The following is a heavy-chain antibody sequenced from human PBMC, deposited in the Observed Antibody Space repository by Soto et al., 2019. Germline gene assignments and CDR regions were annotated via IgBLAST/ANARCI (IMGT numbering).Heavy chain of an antibody. CDR3: AKDEEQLFFYY. CDR1: GFFLRDFG. V-gene: IGHV3-23*01. CDR2: ISGSGGST. J-gene: IGHJ4*02. Sequence: SLRLSCVASGFFLRDFGMHWVRQAPGKGLEWVSAISGSGGSTYYADSVKGRFTISRDNSKNTLYLQMNSLRAEDTAVYYCAKDEEQLFFYYWGQGTLVTVSS. D-gene: IGHD6-6*01.